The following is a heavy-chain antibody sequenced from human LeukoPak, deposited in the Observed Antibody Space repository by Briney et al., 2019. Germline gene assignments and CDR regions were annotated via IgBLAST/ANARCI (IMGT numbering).Heavy chain of an antibody. J-gene: IGHJ6*02. CDR1: GFTFSSYA. Sequence: PGGSLRLSCAASGFTFSSYAMHWVRQAPGKGLEWVAVISYDGSNKYYADSVKGRFTISRDNSKNTLYLQMNSLRAEDTAVYYCAKDRNDIPYYYYGMDVWGQGTTVTVSS. V-gene: IGHV3-30-3*01. CDR3: AKDRNDIPYYYYGMDV. CDR2: ISYDGSNK. D-gene: IGHD3-9*01.